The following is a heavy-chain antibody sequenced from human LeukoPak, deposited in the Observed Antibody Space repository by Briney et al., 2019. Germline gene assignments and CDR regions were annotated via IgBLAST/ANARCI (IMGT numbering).Heavy chain of an antibody. Sequence: GGSLRLSCAASGFTFSSYEMNWVRQAPGEGLERVSYISSSGSTIYYADSVKGRFTISRDNAKNSLYLQMNSLRAEDTAVYYCARVKQLVGIVDDYWGQGTLVTVSS. CDR1: GFTFSSYE. CDR2: ISSSGSTI. D-gene: IGHD6-13*01. CDR3: ARVKQLVGIVDDY. J-gene: IGHJ4*02. V-gene: IGHV3-48*03.